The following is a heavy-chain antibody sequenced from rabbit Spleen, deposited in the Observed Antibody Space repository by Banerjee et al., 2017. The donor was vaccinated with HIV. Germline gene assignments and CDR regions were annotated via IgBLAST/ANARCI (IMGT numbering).Heavy chain of an antibody. D-gene: IGHD8-1*01. CDR3: ARDTGSSFSSYGMDL. CDR1: GFSFSSSYY. CDR2: IYSGNSGIT. J-gene: IGHJ6*01. Sequence: QSLEESGGGLVQPEGSLTLTCTASGFSFSSSYYMCWVRQAPGKGLEWIACIYSGNSGITDYASWAKGRFTISKASSTTMTLQMTSLTVADTATYFCARDTGSSFSSYGMDLWGPGTLVTVS. V-gene: IGHV1S40*01.